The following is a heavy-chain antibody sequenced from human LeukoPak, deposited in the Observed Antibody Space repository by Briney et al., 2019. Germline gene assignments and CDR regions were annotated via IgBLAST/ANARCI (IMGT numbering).Heavy chain of an antibody. CDR1: GGSFSGYY. CDR3: ARAAPGSYYRAPLGY. Sequence: SETLSLTCAVYGGSFSGYYWSWIRQPPGKGLEWIGEINHSGNTNYNPSLKSRVTISVDTSKNQFSLKLSSVTAADTAVYYCARAAPGSYYRAPLGYWGQGTLVTVSS. CDR2: INHSGNT. J-gene: IGHJ4*02. D-gene: IGHD3-10*01. V-gene: IGHV4-34*01.